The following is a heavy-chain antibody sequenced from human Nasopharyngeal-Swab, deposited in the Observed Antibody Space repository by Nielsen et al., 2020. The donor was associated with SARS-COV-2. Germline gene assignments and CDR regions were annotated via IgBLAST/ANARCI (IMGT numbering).Heavy chain of an antibody. D-gene: IGHD1-26*01. CDR1: GFTFSSYA. CDR3: ARVLGDYGDS. CDR2: ISYDGSNK. Sequence: GESLKISCAASGFTFSSYAMHWVRQAPGKGLEWVAVISYDGSNKYYADSVKGRFTISRDNSKNTLYLQMNSLRAEDTAVYYCARVLGDYGDSWGQGTLVTASS. V-gene: IGHV3-30-3*01. J-gene: IGHJ4*02.